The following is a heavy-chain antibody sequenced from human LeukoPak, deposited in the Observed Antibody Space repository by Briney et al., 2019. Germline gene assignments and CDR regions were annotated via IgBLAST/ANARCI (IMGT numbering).Heavy chain of an antibody. V-gene: IGHV3-7*01. CDR3: ARELSYYGSGSYYTRPYYYYGMDV. D-gene: IGHD3-10*01. J-gene: IGHJ6*02. CDR1: GFTFSSYA. Sequence: GGSLRLSCAASGFTFSSYAMSWVRQAPGKGLEWVANIKQDGSEKYYVDSVKGRFTISRDNAKNSLYLQMNSLRAEDTAVYYCARELSYYGSGSYYTRPYYYYGMDVWGQGTTVTVSS. CDR2: IKQDGSEK.